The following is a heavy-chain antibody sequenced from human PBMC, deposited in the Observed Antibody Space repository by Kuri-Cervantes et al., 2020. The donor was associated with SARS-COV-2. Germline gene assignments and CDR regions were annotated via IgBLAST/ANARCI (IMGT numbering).Heavy chain of an antibody. D-gene: IGHD1-26*01. J-gene: IGHJ3*02. Sequence: GESLKISYAASGFTFSSYSMSWVRQAPGKGLEWVANIKQDGSEKYYVDSVKCRFTISIDNSKNTLYLQMNSLRAEYTAVYYCASEAIIVGATGVAFDIWGQGTMVTVSS. CDR2: IKQDGSEK. CDR3: ASEAIIVGATGVAFDI. V-gene: IGHV3-7*01. CDR1: GFTFSSYS.